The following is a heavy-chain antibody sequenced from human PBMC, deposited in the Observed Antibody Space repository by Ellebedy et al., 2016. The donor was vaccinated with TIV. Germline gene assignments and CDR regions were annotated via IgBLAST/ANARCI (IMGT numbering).Heavy chain of an antibody. Sequence: GESLKISCAASGFTFSNYAMSWVRQAPGKGLEWVSAITGNGINTYHTDSVKGRFTISRDNAKNSLYLQMNSLRAEDTAVYYCARDGMTETDTFDFWGQGTMVTVSS. CDR3: ARDGMTETDTFDF. CDR2: ITGNGINT. CDR1: GFTFSNYA. J-gene: IGHJ3*01. V-gene: IGHV3-23*01. D-gene: IGHD1-20*01.